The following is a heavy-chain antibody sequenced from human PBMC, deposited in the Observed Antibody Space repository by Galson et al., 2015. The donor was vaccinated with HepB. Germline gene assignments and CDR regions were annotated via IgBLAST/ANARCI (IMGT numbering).Heavy chain of an antibody. V-gene: IGHV3-53*01. Sequence: SLRLSCAASGFTVSSNHMSWVRQAPGKGLEWVSHIFSGGDTYYADSVKGRFTISRDNSKNTLYLQMNSLRAEDTALYYCARENTLSSGWYEDWGQGTLVTVSS. CDR2: IFSGGDT. J-gene: IGHJ4*02. CDR1: GFTVSSNH. D-gene: IGHD6-19*01. CDR3: ARENTLSSGWYED.